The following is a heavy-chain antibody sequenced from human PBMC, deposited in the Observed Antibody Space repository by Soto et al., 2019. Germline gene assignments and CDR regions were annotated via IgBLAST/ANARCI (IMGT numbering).Heavy chain of an antibody. CDR3: ARDLPAIAAAGTGWFDP. J-gene: IGHJ5*02. D-gene: IGHD6-13*01. CDR1: GGSISSYY. CDR2: IYTSGST. V-gene: IGHV4-4*07. Sequence: PSETLSLTCTVSGGSISSYYWSWIRQPAGKGLEWIGRIYTSGSTNYNPSLKSRVTVSVDTAKNQFSLKLSTVTAADTAVYYCARDLPAIAAAGTGWFDPWGQGTLVTVSS.